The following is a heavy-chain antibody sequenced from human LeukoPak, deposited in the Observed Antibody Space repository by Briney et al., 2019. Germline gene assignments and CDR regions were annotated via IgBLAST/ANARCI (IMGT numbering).Heavy chain of an antibody. Sequence: ASVKVSCKASGYTFTGYYMHWVRQAPGQGLEWMGWINPNSGGTNYAQKFQGRVSMTRDTSISTAYMELSRLRSDDTAVYYCARGASGVYTVTTSWFDPWGQVTLVTVSS. CDR2: INPNSGGT. V-gene: IGHV1-2*02. D-gene: IGHD4-17*01. J-gene: IGHJ5*02. CDR1: GYTFTGYY. CDR3: ARGASGVYTVTTSWFDP.